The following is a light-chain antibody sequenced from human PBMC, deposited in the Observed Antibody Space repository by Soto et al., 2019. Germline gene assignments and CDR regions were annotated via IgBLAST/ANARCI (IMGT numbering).Light chain of an antibody. J-gene: IGLJ1*01. Sequence: QSALTQPASVSGSPGQSITISCTGTSSDVGGYNSVSWYQHHPGKAPKLILYDVGERPSGVSYRFSGSKSGNTASLTISGLQAADEAEYCCSSYTSSMTNVFGSGTKVTVL. CDR3: SSYTSSMTNV. CDR1: SSDVGGYNS. CDR2: DVG. V-gene: IGLV2-14*03.